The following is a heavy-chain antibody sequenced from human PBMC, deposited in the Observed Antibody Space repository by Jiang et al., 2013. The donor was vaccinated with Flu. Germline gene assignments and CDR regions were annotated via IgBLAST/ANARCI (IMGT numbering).Heavy chain of an antibody. Sequence: LVESGGGVVQPGRSLRLSCEASGFTFRNSAMHWVRQAPGKGLEWVASISFDGINEYYADSVKGRYTISRDNSKNTVYLQMNSLRVEDMAVFYCAKDGTPLSGYYDSRGLVGDHFDHWGQGTLVTVSS. V-gene: IGHV3-30-3*01. D-gene: IGHD3-22*01. CDR2: ISFDGINE. CDR1: GFTFRNSA. J-gene: IGHJ4*02. CDR3: AKDGTPLSGYYDSRGLVGDHFDH.